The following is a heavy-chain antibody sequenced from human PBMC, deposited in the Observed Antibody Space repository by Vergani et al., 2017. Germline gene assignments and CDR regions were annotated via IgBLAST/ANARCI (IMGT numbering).Heavy chain of an antibody. CDR1: GGTFSSYT. J-gene: IGHJ6*02. CDR3: ARDPGSYLTFRRNYYGMDV. V-gene: IGHV1-69*08. CDR2: IIPIFGTA. Sequence: QVQLVQSGAEVKKPGSSVKVSCKASGGTFSSYTISWVRQAPGQGLEWMGRIIPIFGTANYAQKFQGRVTITADESTSPGYMGLSSLRSEDTAVYYCARDPGSYLTFRRNYYGMDVWGQGTTVTVSS. D-gene: IGHD1-26*01.